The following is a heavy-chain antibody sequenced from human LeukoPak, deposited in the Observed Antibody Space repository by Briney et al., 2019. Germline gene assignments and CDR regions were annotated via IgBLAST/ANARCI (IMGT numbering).Heavy chain of an antibody. J-gene: IGHJ5*02. CDR1: GFTFSAYA. CDR3: ATSMVRGGVKWFDP. D-gene: IGHD3-10*01. V-gene: IGHV3-23*01. Sequence: GGSLRLSCAASGFTFSAYAINWVRQVPGEGLEWVSTISGSGETTFYADSVKGRFTISRDHSKSTVFLQMNSLRADDTAVYYCATSMVRGGVKWFDPWGQGTLVTVSS. CDR2: ISGSGETT.